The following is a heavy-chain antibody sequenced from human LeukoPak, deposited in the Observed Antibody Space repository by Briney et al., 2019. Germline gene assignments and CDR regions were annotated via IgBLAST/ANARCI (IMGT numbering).Heavy chain of an antibody. CDR2: INFDGSST. D-gene: IGHD1-14*01. V-gene: IGHV3-74*01. J-gene: IGHJ3*02. CDR3: ARDPENKDAFDI. CDR1: GVTFRSYW. Sequence: GGSLRLSCAASGVTFRSYWMHWVRQAPGKGLVWVSRINFDGSSTSYADSVKGRFTISRDNAKNTLFLQMNSLRAEDTAVYYCARDPENKDAFDIWGQGTMVTVSS.